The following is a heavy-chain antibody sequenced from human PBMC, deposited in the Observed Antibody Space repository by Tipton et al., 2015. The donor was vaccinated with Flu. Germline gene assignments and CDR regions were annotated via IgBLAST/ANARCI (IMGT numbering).Heavy chain of an antibody. V-gene: IGHV1-2*02. CDR3: AIITVAGSGPSVYTDY. Sequence: QLVQSRAEVKKPGASVKVSCKASGYTISGYFLHWVRQAPGQGLEWMGWISTKTGRTDYVQKFQGRVTMTRDTSTSTGYMELRGLRSNDTAMYYCAIITVAGSGPSVYTDYWGQGTVVTVSS. CDR2: ISTKTGRT. D-gene: IGHD6-19*01. CDR1: GYTISGYF. J-gene: IGHJ4*02.